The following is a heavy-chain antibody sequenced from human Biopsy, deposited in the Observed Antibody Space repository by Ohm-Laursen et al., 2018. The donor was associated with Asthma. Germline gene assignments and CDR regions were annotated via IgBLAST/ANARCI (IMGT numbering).Heavy chain of an antibody. CDR3: AREKVIESRGFQNWFDP. Sequence: LSLTCSASGFTFSRHALHWVRQAPGKGLEWVAGIYYDGSRKYYTESVKGRFTISRDNSKNRLYLEMASLRAEDTAVYYCAREKVIESRGFQNWFDPWGQGTLVHVSS. J-gene: IGHJ5*02. CDR2: IYYDGSRK. D-gene: IGHD3-16*02. V-gene: IGHV3-33*01. CDR1: GFTFSRHA.